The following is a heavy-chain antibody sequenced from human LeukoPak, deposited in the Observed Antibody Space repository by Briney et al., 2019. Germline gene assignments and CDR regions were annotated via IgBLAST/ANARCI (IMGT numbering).Heavy chain of an antibody. J-gene: IGHJ4*02. V-gene: IGHV3-74*01. CDR3: AKGRASGDVATIDYFDY. CDR1: GFSFSTNW. CDR2: IKSDGSDT. D-gene: IGHD5-12*01. Sequence: GGSLRLSCAASGFSFSTNWMHWVRQAPGKGLVWVSRIKSDGSDTSYADSVKGRFTISRDNAKNSLYLQMNSLRAEDMALYYCAKGRASGDVATIDYFDYWGQGTLVTVPS.